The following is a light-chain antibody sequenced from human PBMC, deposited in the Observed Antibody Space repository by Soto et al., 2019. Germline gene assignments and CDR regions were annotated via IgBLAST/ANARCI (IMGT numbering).Light chain of an antibody. CDR1: QNILYKSKNKNY. J-gene: IGKJ3*01. Sequence: DIVMTQSPDSLGMSLGERATINCKSSQNILYKSKNKNYLAWYQQKPGQPPKLLIYWASTRESRVPDRFSGSGSGTDFTLTITGLQAEDVAVYFCQQYHTTPFTFGPGTKVDIK. CDR2: WAS. CDR3: QQYHTTPFT. V-gene: IGKV4-1*01.